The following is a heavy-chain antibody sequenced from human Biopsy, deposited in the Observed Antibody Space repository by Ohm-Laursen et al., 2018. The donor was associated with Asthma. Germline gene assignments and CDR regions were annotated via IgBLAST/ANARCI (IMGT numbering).Heavy chain of an antibody. CDR3: ARCQVGYSSGWSLLLKKIYYSGMDV. J-gene: IGHJ6*02. CDR1: GGTFSNFA. CDR2: IMTVFGTT. V-gene: IGHV1-69*01. D-gene: IGHD6-19*01. Sequence: SVYLSCKAPGGTFSNFAISWVRQAPGQGLERLGGIMTVFGTTNYAQTFQGRVTITADESTSTAYMEVTSLRSEDTAIYYCARCQVGYSSGWSLLLKKIYYSGMDVWGQGTTVIVSS.